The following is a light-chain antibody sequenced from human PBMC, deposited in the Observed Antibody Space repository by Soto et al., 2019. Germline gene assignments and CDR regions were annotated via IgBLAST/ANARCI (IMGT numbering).Light chain of an antibody. V-gene: IGKV3-11*01. CDR2: YAS. CDR3: QQRSTWPLLT. Sequence: VLTQSPATLFLSPGERATLSCRASQTVSRYLAWYQQKPGQAPRLLIYYASNRATGIPARFSGSGSGTAYTLTISSLEPEDFAVYYCQQRSTWPLLTFGGGTKVEI. J-gene: IGKJ4*01. CDR1: QTVSRY.